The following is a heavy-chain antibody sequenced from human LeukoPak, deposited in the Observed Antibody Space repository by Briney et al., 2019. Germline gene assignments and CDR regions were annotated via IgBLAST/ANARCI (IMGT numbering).Heavy chain of an antibody. CDR1: GFTFSSYG. Sequence: GGSLRLSCAASGFTFSSYGMHWVRQAPGKGLEWVAFIRYDGSNKYYADSVKGRFTISRDNSKNTLYLQMNSLRAEDTAVYYCAKASYNWNYGGGYYFDYWGQGTLVTVSS. CDR3: AKASYNWNYGGGYYFDY. V-gene: IGHV3-30*02. D-gene: IGHD1-7*01. CDR2: IRYDGSNK. J-gene: IGHJ4*02.